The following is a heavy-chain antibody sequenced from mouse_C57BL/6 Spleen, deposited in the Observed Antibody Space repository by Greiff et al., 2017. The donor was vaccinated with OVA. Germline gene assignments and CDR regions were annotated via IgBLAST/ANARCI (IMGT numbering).Heavy chain of an antibody. J-gene: IGHJ2*01. Sequence: EVQLVESGGGLVKPGGSLKLSCAASGFTFSSYTMSWVRQTPEKRLEWVATISGGGGNTYYPDSVKGRFTISRDNAKNTLYLQMSSLRSEDTALYYCARLAGEGYYFDYWGQGTTLTVSS. V-gene: IGHV5-9*01. CDR3: ARLAGEGYYFDY. CDR2: ISGGGGNT. CDR1: GFTFSSYT.